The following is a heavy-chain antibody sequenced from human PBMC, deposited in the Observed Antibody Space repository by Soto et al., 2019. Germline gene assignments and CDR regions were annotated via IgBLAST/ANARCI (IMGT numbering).Heavy chain of an antibody. V-gene: IGHV1-3*01. Sequence: GASVKVSCKASGYTCTSNAIHWIRQAPGQRLEWMGWINGGDADTQYSQNFQGRVTLTRDTSATTAYMELSSLRSEDTAVYYCARGCDGSDDYWGQGNLVTVSS. CDR2: INGGDADT. CDR1: GYTCTSNA. D-gene: IGHD3-10*01. J-gene: IGHJ4*02. CDR3: ARGCDGSDDY.